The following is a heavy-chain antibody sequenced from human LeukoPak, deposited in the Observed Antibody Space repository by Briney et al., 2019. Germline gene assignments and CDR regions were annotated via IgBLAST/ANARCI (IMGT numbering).Heavy chain of an antibody. CDR2: IYYSGST. Sequence: PSETLSLTCTGSGGSISSYYWSWIRQPPGKELEWIDYIYYSGSTKYNPSLKSRVTISEDTSKNQFSLKLSSVTAADTAVYYCARAWYYLDSDGYKGWLVPWGQSTLVTVSS. CDR1: GGSISSYY. J-gene: IGHJ5*02. CDR3: ARAWYYLDSDGYKGWLVP. D-gene: IGHD5-24*01. V-gene: IGHV4-59*01.